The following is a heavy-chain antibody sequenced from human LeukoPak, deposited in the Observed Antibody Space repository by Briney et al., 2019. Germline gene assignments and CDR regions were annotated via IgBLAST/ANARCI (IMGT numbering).Heavy chain of an antibody. CDR2: IYYSGST. J-gene: IGHJ4*02. D-gene: IGHD2-15*01. V-gene: IGHV4-59*01. CDR3: ARGGYCSGGSCLDY. CDR1: GGSISSYY. Sequence: SETLSLTCTVSGGSISSYYWSWIRQPPGKGLEWIGYIYYSGSTNYNPSLKSRVTISVDTSKNQFSLKLSSVTAADTAVYYCARGGYCSGGSCLDYWGQGTLVTVSS.